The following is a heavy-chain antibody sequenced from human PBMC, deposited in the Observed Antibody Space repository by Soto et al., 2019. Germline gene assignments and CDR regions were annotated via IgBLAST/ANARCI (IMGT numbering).Heavy chain of an antibody. V-gene: IGHV5-51*01. D-gene: IGHD4-17*01. J-gene: IGHJ5*01. Sequence: QLVQSAAEVKQPGESLKISCKGLGYSFTAYWIAWVRQMPGQGLEWMGIIYPDDSRTRYSPSVQGQGTISLDKYISTAYLQWRSLRVSDTAVYFCARDRDYGGNIERADSWGQGTLVTVSS. CDR2: IYPDDSRT. CDR1: GYSFTAYW. CDR3: ARDRDYGGNIERADS.